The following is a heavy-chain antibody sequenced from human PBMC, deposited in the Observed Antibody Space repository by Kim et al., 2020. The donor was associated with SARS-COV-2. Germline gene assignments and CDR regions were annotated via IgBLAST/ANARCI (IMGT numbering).Heavy chain of an antibody. Sequence: SETLSLTCTVSGGSISSYYWSWIRQPPGKGLEWIGYIYYSGSTNYNPSLKSRVTISVDTSKNQFSLKLSSVTAADTAVYYCARRRITIFAFDYWGQGTLVTVSS. V-gene: IGHV4-59*08. CDR3: ARRRITIFAFDY. CDR1: GGSISSYY. CDR2: IYYSGST. J-gene: IGHJ4*02. D-gene: IGHD3-9*01.